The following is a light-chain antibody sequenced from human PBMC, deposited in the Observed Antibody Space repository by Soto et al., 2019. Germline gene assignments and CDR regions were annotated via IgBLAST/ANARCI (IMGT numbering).Light chain of an antibody. Sequence: PGERATLSCWASESVGDYLAWYQQKPGQAPRLLIYGATKRTSGTPDRFSGTGSETAFTLVISRLEPGDFAVYYCQQYVTSPAITFGQGTRLEIK. V-gene: IGKV3-20*01. CDR2: GAT. J-gene: IGKJ5*01. CDR3: QQYVTSPAIT. CDR1: ESVGDY.